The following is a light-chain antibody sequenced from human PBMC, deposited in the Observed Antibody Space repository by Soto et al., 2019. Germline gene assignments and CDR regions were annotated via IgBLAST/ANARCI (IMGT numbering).Light chain of an antibody. J-gene: IGKJ1*01. CDR1: QSISSY. V-gene: IGKV1-39*01. CDR2: AAS. Sequence: DIQMTQSPSSLSASVGDRVTITCRASQSISSYLDWYQQEPGKAPKPLIYAASSLQSGVPSRFSGSGSGTDFTLTISSLQPEDFATYYCQQCYSTPRTFGQGTKVDIK. CDR3: QQCYSTPRT.